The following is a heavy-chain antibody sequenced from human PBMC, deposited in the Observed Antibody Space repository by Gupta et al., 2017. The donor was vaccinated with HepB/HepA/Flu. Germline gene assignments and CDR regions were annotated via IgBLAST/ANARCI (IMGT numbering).Heavy chain of an antibody. Sequence: QVQLVQSGAEVKKPGASVKVSCKASGYTFTGYYIHWVRQAPGQGLEWMGWINPNTGDTNFAQNFQGRVTLTRDTSISTAYMDLSRLTSDDTAVYYCARVPIFAVVPGRNNWFDPWGQGTLVTVSS. CDR2: INPNTGDT. CDR1: GYTFTGYY. CDR3: ARVPIFAVVPGRNNWFDP. J-gene: IGHJ5*02. D-gene: IGHD3-3*01. V-gene: IGHV1-2*02.